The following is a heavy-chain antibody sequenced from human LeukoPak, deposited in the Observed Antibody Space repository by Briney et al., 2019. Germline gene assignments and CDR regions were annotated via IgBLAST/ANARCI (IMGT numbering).Heavy chain of an antibody. CDR1: GFSFSSFA. CDR3: ARADSSWANDY. Sequence: GGSLRLSCSASGFSFSSFAMHWVRQAPGKGLEYVSTVSSEGRATYYVDSLKGRFTISRDNSKNTLYLQMNSLRVEDTAVYYCARADSSWANDYWGQGTLVTVSS. CDR2: VSSEGRAT. J-gene: IGHJ4*02. V-gene: IGHV3-64*04. D-gene: IGHD6-13*01.